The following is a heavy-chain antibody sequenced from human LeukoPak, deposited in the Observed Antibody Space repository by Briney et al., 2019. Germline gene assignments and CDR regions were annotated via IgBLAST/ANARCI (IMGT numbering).Heavy chain of an antibody. CDR3: ARGLLPGYYDNWFDP. V-gene: IGHV7-4-1*02. J-gene: IGHJ5*02. CDR2: INTNTGNP. CDR1: GYTFTSYA. Sequence: ASVKVSCKASGYTFTSYAMNWVRQAPGQRLEWMGWINTNTGNPTYAQGFTGRFVFSLDTSVSTAYLQISSLKAEDTAVYYCARGLLPGYYDNWFDPWGQGTLVTVSS. D-gene: IGHD3-9*01.